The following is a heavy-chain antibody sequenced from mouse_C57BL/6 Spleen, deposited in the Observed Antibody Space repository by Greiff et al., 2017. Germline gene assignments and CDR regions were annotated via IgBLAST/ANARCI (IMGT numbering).Heavy chain of an antibody. V-gene: IGHV1-15*01. J-gene: IGHJ3*01. CDR2: IDPETGGT. Sequence: QVQLQQSGAELVRPGASVTLSCKASGYTFTDYEMHWVKQTPVHGLEWIGAIDPETGGTAYNQKFKGKAILTADKSSSTAYMELRSLTSEDSAVYYCTKYDYEGGAWFAYWGQGTLVTVSA. D-gene: IGHD2-4*01. CDR1: GYTFTDYE. CDR3: TKYDYEGGAWFAY.